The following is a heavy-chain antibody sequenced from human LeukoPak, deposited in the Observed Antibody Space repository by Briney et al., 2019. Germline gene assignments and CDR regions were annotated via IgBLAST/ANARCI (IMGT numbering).Heavy chain of an antibody. CDR3: ATERFDGSDM. Sequence: GGSLRLSCAASGFSFSKYWVHWVRQGPGKGLAYVSGIRGDGRFTSYADSVKGRFTISRDNAKNTLYLQMSSLRVEDTAVYYCATERFDGSDMWGQGTMVTVSS. D-gene: IGHD6-25*01. CDR2: IRGDGRFT. V-gene: IGHV3-74*01. J-gene: IGHJ3*02. CDR1: GFSFSKYW.